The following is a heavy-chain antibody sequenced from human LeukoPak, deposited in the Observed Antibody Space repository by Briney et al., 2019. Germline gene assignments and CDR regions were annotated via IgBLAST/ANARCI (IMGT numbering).Heavy chain of an antibody. CDR3: AKSGVASSTSSGYDI. Sequence: GGSLRLSCAASGFTFSSYSMSWVRQAPGKGLEWVSSISSTSSYIYYADSLKGRFTISRDNAKNSLYLQMNSLRAEDTAVYYCAKSGVASSTSSGYDIWGQGTMVTVSS. CDR1: GFTFSSYS. J-gene: IGHJ3*02. CDR2: ISSTSSYI. D-gene: IGHD2-2*01. V-gene: IGHV3-21*01.